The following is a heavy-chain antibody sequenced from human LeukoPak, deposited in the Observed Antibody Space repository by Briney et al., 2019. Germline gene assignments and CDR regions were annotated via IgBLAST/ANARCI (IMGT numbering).Heavy chain of an antibody. V-gene: IGHV3-11*04. Sequence: GGSLRLSCAASGFTFSDYYMSWIRQAPGKGLEWVSYISSSGSTIYYADSVKGRFTISRDNAKNSLYLQMNSLRAEDTAVYYCARQIYSYGYITAFDIWGQGTMVTVSS. CDR2: ISSSGSTI. CDR3: ARQIYSYGYITAFDI. J-gene: IGHJ3*02. D-gene: IGHD5-18*01. CDR1: GFTFSDYY.